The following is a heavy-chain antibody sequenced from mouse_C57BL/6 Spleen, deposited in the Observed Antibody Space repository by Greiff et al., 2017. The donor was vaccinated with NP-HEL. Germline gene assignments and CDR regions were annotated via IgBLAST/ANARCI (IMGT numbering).Heavy chain of an antibody. Sequence: VQLKESGPELVKPGASVKISCKASGYSFTDYNMNWVKQSNGKSLEWIGVINPNYGTTSYNQKFKGKATLTVDQSSSTAYMQLNSLTSEDSAVYYCARCPHLDYYGSSYAMDYWGQGTSVTVSS. D-gene: IGHD1-1*01. CDR1: GYSFTDYN. J-gene: IGHJ4*01. V-gene: IGHV1-39*01. CDR2: INPNYGTT. CDR3: ARCPHLDYYGSSYAMDY.